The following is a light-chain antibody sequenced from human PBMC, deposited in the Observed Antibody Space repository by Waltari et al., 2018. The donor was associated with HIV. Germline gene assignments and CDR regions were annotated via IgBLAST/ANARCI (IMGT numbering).Light chain of an antibody. CDR1: QGISTS. J-gene: IGKJ4*01. CDR3: QQLYTFPLS. V-gene: IGKV1-9*01. Sequence: PSLLSASLGDRVTITCRASQGISTSLAWYQQRPGEAPRLLIYDTSTLQRGVPSRFSGIASGTRFTLTISGLQHDDLAIYFCQQLYTFPLSFGGGTKVE. CDR2: DTS.